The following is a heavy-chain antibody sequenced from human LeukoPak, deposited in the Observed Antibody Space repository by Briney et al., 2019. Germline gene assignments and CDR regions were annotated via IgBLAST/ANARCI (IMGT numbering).Heavy chain of an antibody. J-gene: IGHJ2*01. V-gene: IGHV4-59*01. Sequence: MPSETLSLTCTVSGGSISSSYWSWIRQPPGKGLEWIGYIYYSGSTNYNPSLKSRVTISLDTSKNQFSLKLSSVSAADTAVYYCARRRQLGSYWYFYLWGRGTLVTVSS. CDR2: IYYSGST. D-gene: IGHD6-6*01. CDR1: GGSISSSY. CDR3: ARRRQLGSYWYFYL.